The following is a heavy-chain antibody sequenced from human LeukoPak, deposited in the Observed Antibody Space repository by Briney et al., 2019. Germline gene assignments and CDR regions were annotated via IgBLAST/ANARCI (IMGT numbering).Heavy chain of an antibody. CDR3: GKGRAGGGGYYFDY. V-gene: IGHV3-23*01. J-gene: IGHJ4*02. CDR2: ISDSGGST. D-gene: IGHD3-16*01. Sequence: PGGSLRLSCAASGFTFSSYVMNWVRQAPGKGLEWISGISDSGGSTYYADSVKGRFTISRDNSKNTLYLQMNSLRAEDTAVYYWGKGRAGGGGYYFDYWGQGTLVTVSS. CDR1: GFTFSSYV.